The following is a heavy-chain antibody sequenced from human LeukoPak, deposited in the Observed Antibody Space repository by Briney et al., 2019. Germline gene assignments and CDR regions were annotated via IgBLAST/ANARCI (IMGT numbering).Heavy chain of an antibody. CDR1: GFTFSSDA. CDR2: ISGIGVST. D-gene: IGHD3-22*01. J-gene: IGHJ4*02. Sequence: GGSLRLSCAASGFTFSSDAMSGVRQAPGKGLEWVSGISGIGVSTYYSDSVKGRFTISTDNSKNTRYLQMNSLRSEDTAVYCCAQVVYYDSRPQRIFDYWGQGTLVTVS. CDR3: AQVVYYDSRPQRIFDY. V-gene: IGHV3-23*01.